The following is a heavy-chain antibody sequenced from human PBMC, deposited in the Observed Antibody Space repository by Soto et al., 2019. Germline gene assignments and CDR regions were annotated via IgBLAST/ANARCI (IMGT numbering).Heavy chain of an antibody. CDR3: ARVPRYSSGRYSDY. D-gene: IGHD6-19*01. V-gene: IGHV1-8*01. CDR2: MNPNSGNT. Sequence: GASVKVSCKASGYTFTSYDINWVRQATGQGLEYLGWMNPNSGNTGYVQKFQGRVTMTRDTSISTAYMELSSLRSEDTAVYYCARVPRYSSGRYSDYWGQGTLVTVSS. CDR1: GYTFTSYD. J-gene: IGHJ4*02.